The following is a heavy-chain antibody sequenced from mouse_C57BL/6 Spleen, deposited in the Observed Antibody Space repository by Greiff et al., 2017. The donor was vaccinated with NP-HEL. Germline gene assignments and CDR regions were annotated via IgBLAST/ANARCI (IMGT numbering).Heavy chain of an antibody. CDR2: ISDGGSYT. D-gene: IGHD1-1*01. J-gene: IGHJ2*01. CDR1: GFTFSSYA. V-gene: IGHV5-4*01. Sequence: EVQVVESGGGLVKPGGSLKLSCAASGFTFSSYAMSWVRQTPEKRLEWVATISDGGSYTYYPDNVKGRFTISRDNAKNNLYLQMSHLKSEDTAMYYCAYGSSYRYYFDYWGQGTTLTVSS. CDR3: AYGSSYRYYFDY.